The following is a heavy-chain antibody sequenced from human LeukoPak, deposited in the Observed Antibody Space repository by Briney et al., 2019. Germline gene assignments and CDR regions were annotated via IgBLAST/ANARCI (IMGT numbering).Heavy chain of an antibody. CDR3: ARGWPYSSSWPGIDY. J-gene: IGHJ4*02. CDR1: GFTFSNFW. V-gene: IGHV3-74*01. CDR2: IEADGRTT. Sequence: GGSLRLSCAASGFTFSNFWIHWVRQAPGGGLVWVSRIEADGRTTNYAESVKGRFTISRDNAKNSLYLQMNSLRAEDTAVYYCARGWPYSSSWPGIDYWGQGTLVTVSS. D-gene: IGHD6-13*01.